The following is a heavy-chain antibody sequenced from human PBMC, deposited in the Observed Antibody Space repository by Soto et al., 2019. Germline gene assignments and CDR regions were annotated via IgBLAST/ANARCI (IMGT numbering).Heavy chain of an antibody. V-gene: IGHV3-48*04. CDR2: INSVGSVI. CDR1: GFTFTSFG. J-gene: IGHJ4*02. Sequence: EVQLVESGGGLVQPGGSLRLSCAASGFTFTSFGMTWVRQAPGRGLEWVSHINSVGSVILYADSVKGRVTISRDNSKNSLYLEMNSLRADETAVYFCARDEDGTYEFDYWGQGTLVTVSS. D-gene: IGHD3-22*01. CDR3: ARDEDGTYEFDY.